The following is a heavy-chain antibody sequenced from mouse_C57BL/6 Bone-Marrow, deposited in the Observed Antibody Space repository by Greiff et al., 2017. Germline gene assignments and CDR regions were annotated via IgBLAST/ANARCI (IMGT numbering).Heavy chain of an antibody. CDR2: IDPENGDT. V-gene: IGHV14-4*01. CDR3: TTWGGSSLGYAMDY. J-gene: IGHJ4*01. D-gene: IGHD1-1*01. Sequence: VQLQQSGAELVRPGASVKLSCTASGFNIKDDYMHWVKQRPEQGLEWIGWIDPENGDTEYASKFQGKATITADTSSNTAYLQLSSLTSADTAVYYCTTWGGSSLGYAMDYWGQGTSVTVSS. CDR1: GFNIKDDY.